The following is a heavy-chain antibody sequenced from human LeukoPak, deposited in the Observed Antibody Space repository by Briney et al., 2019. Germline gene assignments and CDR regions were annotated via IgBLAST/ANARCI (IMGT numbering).Heavy chain of an antibody. D-gene: IGHD2-2*01. V-gene: IGHV3-30*18. CDR3: AKGGCSSTTCYLANP. J-gene: IGHJ5*02. CDR1: VLTFSSYG. CDR2: ISYDGTIR. Sequence: PGRSLRLSCAASVLTFSSYGMHWGRHAPDKGLEWVAVISYDGTIRNYADSVKGRFTISRDNSKNTLYLQMNSLTAEDTDQYYCAKGGCSSTTCYLANPWGQGTLVTVSS.